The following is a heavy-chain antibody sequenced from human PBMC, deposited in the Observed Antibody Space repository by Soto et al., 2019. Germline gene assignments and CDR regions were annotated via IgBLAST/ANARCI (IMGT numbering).Heavy chain of an antibody. CDR1: GGSFSGYY. CDR2: INHSGST. Sequence: PSETLSLTCAVYGGSFSGYYWSWIRQPPGKGLEWIGEINHSGSTNYNPSLKSRVSISVDTSKSQFSLQLPSLTATDTAVYYCSLLVFGALHGLVDVWCQGTSVTVSS. V-gene: IGHV4-34*03. CDR3: SLLVFGALHGLVDV. D-gene: IGHD3-10*02. J-gene: IGHJ6*02.